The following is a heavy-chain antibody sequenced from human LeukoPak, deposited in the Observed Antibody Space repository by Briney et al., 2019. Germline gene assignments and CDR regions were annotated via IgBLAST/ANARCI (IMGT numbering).Heavy chain of an antibody. D-gene: IGHD3-10*01. CDR2: INHSGST. J-gene: IGHJ1*01. CDR3: ARMVRGVQNEYFQH. V-gene: IGHV4-34*01. CDR1: GGSFSGYY. Sequence: PSETLSLTCAVYGGSFSGYYWSWIRQPPGKGLEWIGEINHSGSTNYNPSLKSRVTISVDTSKNQFSLKLSSVTAADTAVYYCARMVRGVQNEYFQHWGQGTLVTVSS.